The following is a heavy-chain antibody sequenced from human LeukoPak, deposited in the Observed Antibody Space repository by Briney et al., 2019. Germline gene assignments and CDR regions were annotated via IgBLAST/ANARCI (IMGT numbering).Heavy chain of an antibody. CDR2: IYYSGST. J-gene: IGHJ4*02. V-gene: IGHV4-39*07. CDR1: GGSISSSSYY. Sequence: SSETLSLTCTVSGGSISSSSYYWGWIRQPPGKGLEWIGSIYYSGSTNYNPSLKSRVTISVDTSKNQFSLKLSSVTAADTAVYYCASFRQRGGYFLYFDYWGQGTLVTVSS. D-gene: IGHD3-22*01. CDR3: ASFRQRGGYFLYFDY.